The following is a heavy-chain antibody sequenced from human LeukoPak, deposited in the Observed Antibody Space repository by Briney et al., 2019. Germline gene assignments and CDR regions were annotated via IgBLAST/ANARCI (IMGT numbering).Heavy chain of an antibody. CDR3: ARELLWFGDEGWFDP. CDR2: IYPGGST. Sequence: KSSETLSLTCTVSGGSISSYYWSWIRQPAGKGLEWIGRIYPGGSTNYNPSLKSRVTMSLDTSKNQFSLKLSSVTAADTAVYYCARELLWFGDEGWFDPWGQGTLVTVSS. D-gene: IGHD3-10*01. J-gene: IGHJ5*02. V-gene: IGHV4-4*07. CDR1: GGSISSYY.